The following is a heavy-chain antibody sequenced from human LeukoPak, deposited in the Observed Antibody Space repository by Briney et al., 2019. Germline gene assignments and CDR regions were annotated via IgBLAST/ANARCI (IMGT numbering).Heavy chain of an antibody. V-gene: IGHV4-39*07. CDR1: GGSISSSSYY. J-gene: IGHJ4*02. D-gene: IGHD2-2*01. Sequence: ASETLSLTCTVSGGSISSSSYYWGWIRQPPGKGLEWIGNIFYSGSTYYSPSLKSRVTISLDTSRNQFSLKLNSVTAADTAVYYCARKSFRTSSYDYWGQGTLVTVSS. CDR3: ARKSFRTSSYDY. CDR2: IFYSGST.